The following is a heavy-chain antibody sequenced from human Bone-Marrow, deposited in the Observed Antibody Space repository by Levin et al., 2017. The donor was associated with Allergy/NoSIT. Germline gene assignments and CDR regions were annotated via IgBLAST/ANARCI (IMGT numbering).Heavy chain of an antibody. J-gene: IGHJ4*02. CDR2: IKQDGSEK. Sequence: GGSLRLSCAASGFTFSSYWMSWVRQAPGKGLEWVANIKQDGSEKYYVDSVKGRFTISRDNAKNSLYLQMNSLRAEDTAVYYCASPKYSSSWYSVDYWGQGTLVTVSS. CDR1: GFTFSSYW. CDR3: ASPKYSSSWYSVDY. V-gene: IGHV3-7*01. D-gene: IGHD6-13*01.